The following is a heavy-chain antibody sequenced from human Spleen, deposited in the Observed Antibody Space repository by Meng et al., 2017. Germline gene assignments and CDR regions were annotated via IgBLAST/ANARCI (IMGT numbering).Heavy chain of an antibody. CDR3: AKETSDSSAFYRYDI. D-gene: IGHD3-22*01. J-gene: IGHJ4*02. CDR1: GVIFRNYA. Sequence: QVQLVASGGGVVPPGSSLRPSCAASGVIFRNYAMHWVRQAPGKGLEWVAVISYDGSYKNYADSVKGRFTISRDNSKNTLYLQMDSLRAEDTAVYYCAKETSDSSAFYRYDIWGQGSLVTVSS. CDR2: ISYDGSYK. V-gene: IGHV3-30-3*01.